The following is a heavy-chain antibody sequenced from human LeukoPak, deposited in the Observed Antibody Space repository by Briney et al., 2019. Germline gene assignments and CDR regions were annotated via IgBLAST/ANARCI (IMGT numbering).Heavy chain of an antibody. Sequence: GGSLRLSCAASGFTFSSYWMSWVRQAPGKGLEWVAHIKQDGSEKYYVDYVKGRFTISRDNAKNSLYLQMNSLRAEDTAVYYCARDGLGGGSYFAGYYYYGMDVWGQGTTVTVSS. V-gene: IGHV3-7*01. CDR1: GFTFSSYW. CDR2: IKQDGSEK. J-gene: IGHJ6*02. D-gene: IGHD1-26*01. CDR3: ARDGLGGGSYFAGYYYYGMDV.